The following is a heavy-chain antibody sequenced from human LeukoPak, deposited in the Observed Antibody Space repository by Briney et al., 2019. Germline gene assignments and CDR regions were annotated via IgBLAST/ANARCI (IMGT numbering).Heavy chain of an antibody. CDR1: GFTFSSYS. J-gene: IGHJ4*02. CDR3: ARDFITMVRGSADY. Sequence: GGSLRLSCAASGFTFSSYSMNWVRQAPGKGLEWVSYISSSSSTIYYADSVKGRFTISRDNAKNSLYLQMNSLRAEDTAVYYCARDFITMVRGSADYWGQGTLVTVSS. D-gene: IGHD3-10*01. CDR2: ISSSSSTI. V-gene: IGHV3-48*01.